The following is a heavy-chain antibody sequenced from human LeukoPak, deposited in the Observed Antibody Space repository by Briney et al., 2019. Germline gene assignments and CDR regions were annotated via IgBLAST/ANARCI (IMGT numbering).Heavy chain of an antibody. V-gene: IGHV3-30-3*01. J-gene: IGHJ6*02. CDR2: ISYDGSNK. D-gene: IGHD3-22*01. Sequence: PGGSLRLSCAASGFTFSSYAMHWVRQAPGKGLEWVAVISYDGSNKYYADSVKGRFTISRDNSKNTLYLQMNSLRAEDTAVYYCARDHRGYYDSSGYSARSEYYYYHYGMDVWGQGTTVTVSS. CDR3: ARDHRGYYDSSGYSARSEYYYYHYGMDV. CDR1: GFTFSSYA.